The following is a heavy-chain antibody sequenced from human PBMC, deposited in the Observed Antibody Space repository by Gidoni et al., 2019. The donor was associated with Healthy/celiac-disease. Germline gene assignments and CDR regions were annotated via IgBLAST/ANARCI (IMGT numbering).Heavy chain of an antibody. CDR2: INHSGST. J-gene: IGHJ3*02. Sequence: QVQLQQWGAGLLKPSETLSLTCAVYGGSFSSYYWSWIRQPPGKGVEECGEINHSGSTNYNPTLKSRGTISVDTSKNQFSLKLSSVNAADTAVYYCARSGYNIVLMVYALSDDAFDIWGQGTMVTVSS. CDR1: GGSFSSYY. V-gene: IGHV4-34*01. CDR3: ARSGYNIVLMVYALSDDAFDI. D-gene: IGHD2-8*01.